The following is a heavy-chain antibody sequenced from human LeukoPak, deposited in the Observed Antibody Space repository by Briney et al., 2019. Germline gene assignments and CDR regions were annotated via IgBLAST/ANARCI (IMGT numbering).Heavy chain of an antibody. V-gene: IGHV4-39*01. CDR1: GGSISRSTNY. CDR3: ARSSYCSNWSKDY. Sequence: PSETLSLTCTVSGGSISRSTNYWGWIRQPPGKGLEWIGSIYYSGSTYYNPSLKSRVTISVDASKNQFSLKVSSVTAADTAVYYCARSSYCSNWSKDYWGQGTLVTVSS. CDR2: IYYSGST. D-gene: IGHD4-23*01. J-gene: IGHJ4*02.